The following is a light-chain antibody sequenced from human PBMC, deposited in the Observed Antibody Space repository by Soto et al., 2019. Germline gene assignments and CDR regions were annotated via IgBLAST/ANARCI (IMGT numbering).Light chain of an antibody. CDR1: QTISTW. CDR3: QQYGSLSWT. J-gene: IGKJ1*01. Sequence: DIQVTQSPPTLSASVGDRVTITCRASQTISTWMAWYQQKPWKAPKLLVYDASTLQSGVASRFSGSGSGTEFTLTISRLEPEDFAVYYCQQYGSLSWTFGQGTKVDIK. V-gene: IGKV1-5*01. CDR2: DAS.